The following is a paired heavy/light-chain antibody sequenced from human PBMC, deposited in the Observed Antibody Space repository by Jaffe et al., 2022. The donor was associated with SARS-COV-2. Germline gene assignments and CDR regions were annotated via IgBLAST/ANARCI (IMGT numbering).Heavy chain of an antibody. J-gene: IGHJ6*03. D-gene: IGHD2-2*01. V-gene: IGHV3-21*01. CDR1: GFSFSVYS. CDR3: ARVPVPPYYYYMDV. Sequence: EVQLVESGGGLVKPGGSLRLSCAASGFSFSVYSMNWVRQAPGKGLEWVSSINSVSGYIYYADSVKGRFTISRDNAKNSLYLQMNSLRVEDTAVYYCARVPVPPYYYYMDVWGKGTTVTVSS. CDR2: INSVSGYI.
Light chain of an antibody. Sequence: QSVLTQPPSVSGAPGQRVTISCTGSSSNIGAGYDVHWYQQLPGTSPKLLIYANSNRPSGVPDRFSGSKSGTSASLAITGLQAEDEADYYCQSYDSSLSGVVFGGGTKLTVL. CDR2: ANS. CDR3: QSYDSSLSGVV. J-gene: IGLJ2*01. CDR1: SSNIGAGYD. V-gene: IGLV1-40*01.